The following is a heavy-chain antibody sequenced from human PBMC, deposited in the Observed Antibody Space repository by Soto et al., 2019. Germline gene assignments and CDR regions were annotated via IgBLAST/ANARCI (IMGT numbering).Heavy chain of an antibody. CDR2: IYDNGGA. D-gene: IGHD1-7*01. J-gene: IGHJ4*02. CDR3: ARVKGGTTRRAFDS. Sequence: SETLSLTCTVSGGSISSYYWSWIRQPPGKGLEWIGYIYDNGGAYYSPSLKGRVVISVDRSENQFSLRLSSVTAADTAVYYCARVKGGTTRRAFDSWGQGTLVTVSS. CDR1: GGSISSYY. V-gene: IGHV4-59*12.